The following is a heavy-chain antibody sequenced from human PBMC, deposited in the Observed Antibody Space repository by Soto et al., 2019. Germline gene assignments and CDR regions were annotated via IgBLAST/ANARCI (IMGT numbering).Heavy chain of an antibody. V-gene: IGHV3-23*01. CDR2: ISGSGEST. D-gene: IGHD1-1*01. J-gene: IGHJ4*02. Sequence: EVQVLESGGDLVQPGGSLRLSCAASGFTFGMYSMSWVRQAPGKGLEWVSGISGSGESTYYADSVKGRFTISRDNSKNTLYLQMYSLRGEYTAVDDCAKSLGDRWNTYYFDYWCQGTRVTVSS. CDR3: AKSLGDRWNTYYFDY. CDR1: GFTFGMYS.